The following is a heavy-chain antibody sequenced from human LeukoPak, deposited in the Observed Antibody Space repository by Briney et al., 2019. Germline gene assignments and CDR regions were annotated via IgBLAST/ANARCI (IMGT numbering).Heavy chain of an antibody. Sequence: SETLSLTCTVSGGSISSSSYYWGWIRQPPGKGLEWIGSIYYSGSTYYNPSLKSRVTISVDTSKNQFSLKLSSVTAADTAVYYCARHSQDLGYCSGGSCYSTDWFDPWGQGTLVTVSS. CDR2: IYYSGST. D-gene: IGHD2-15*01. J-gene: IGHJ5*02. CDR3: ARHSQDLGYCSGGSCYSTDWFDP. V-gene: IGHV4-39*01. CDR1: GGSISSSSYY.